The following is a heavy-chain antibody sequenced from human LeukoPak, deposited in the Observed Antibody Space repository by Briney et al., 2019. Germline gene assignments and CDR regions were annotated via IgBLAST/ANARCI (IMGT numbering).Heavy chain of an antibody. J-gene: IGHJ4*02. CDR2: IYHSGST. V-gene: IGHV4-30-2*01. CDR1: GGSISSGGYS. Sequence: SETLSLTCAVSGGSISSGGYSWRWIRQPPGKGLEWIGYIYHSGSTYYNPSLKSRVTISVDRSKNQFSLKLSSVTAADTAVYYCARGDSGYDSTDHYFDYWGQGTLVTVSS. CDR3: ARGDSGYDSTDHYFDY. D-gene: IGHD5-12*01.